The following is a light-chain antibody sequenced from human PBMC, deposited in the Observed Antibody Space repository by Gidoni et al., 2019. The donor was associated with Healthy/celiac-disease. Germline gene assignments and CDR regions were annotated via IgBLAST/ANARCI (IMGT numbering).Light chain of an antibody. Sequence: IVLTQSPATLSLSPGERATLSCRASQSVSSYLAWYQQKPGQAPRLLIYDASNRASGIPSRFSGRGSATGFSISIGSLAGEEVLVYHCHGGSSLWRTFGQGTRLEIK. CDR3: HGGSSLWRT. CDR2: DAS. J-gene: IGKJ5*01. CDR1: QSVSSY. V-gene: IGKV3-11*01.